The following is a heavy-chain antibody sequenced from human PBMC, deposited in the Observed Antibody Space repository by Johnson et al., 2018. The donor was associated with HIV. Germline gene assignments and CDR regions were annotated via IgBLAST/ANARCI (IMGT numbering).Heavy chain of an antibody. CDR1: GFTFSSYA. CDR2: LGGSGANT. CDR3: AKAVAKVGAGMSFDF. Sequence: VQLVESGGVVVQPGGSLRLSCAVSGFTFSSYAMSWVRQAPGKGLEWVSSLGGSGANTYYADSVKGRFTISRDNSKNPLYLQMSSLRAEDTAVYYCAKAVAKVGAGMSFDFWGQGTMVTVSS. V-gene: IGHV3-23*04. D-gene: IGHD1-26*01. J-gene: IGHJ3*01.